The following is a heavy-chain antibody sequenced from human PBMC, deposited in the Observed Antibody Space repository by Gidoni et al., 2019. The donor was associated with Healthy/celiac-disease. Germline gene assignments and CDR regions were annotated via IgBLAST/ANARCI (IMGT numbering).Heavy chain of an antibody. J-gene: IGHJ4*02. CDR3: ARGRLLWFGEPRPYYFDY. D-gene: IGHD3-10*01. CDR2: INHSGST. Sequence: QVQLQQWGAGLLKPSETLSLTCAVYGGSFSGYYWSWIRQPPGKGLEWIGEINHSGSTNYNPSLKSRVTISVDTSKNQFSLKLSSVTAADTAVYYCARGRLLWFGEPRPYYFDYWGQGTLVTVSS. V-gene: IGHV4-34*01. CDR1: GGSFSGYY.